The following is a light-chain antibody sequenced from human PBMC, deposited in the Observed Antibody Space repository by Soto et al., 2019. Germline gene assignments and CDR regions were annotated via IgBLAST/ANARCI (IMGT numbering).Light chain of an antibody. CDR1: QSVSSS. CDR3: QQYGSSGT. J-gene: IGKJ1*01. CDR2: DAS. Sequence: EIVLTQSPATLSLSPGERATFSCRASQSVSSSLAWYQQKPGQAPRLLIYDASNRATGIPARFSGSGSGTDFTLTISSLEPEDFAVYYCQQYGSSGTFGQGTKVDIK. V-gene: IGKV3-11*01.